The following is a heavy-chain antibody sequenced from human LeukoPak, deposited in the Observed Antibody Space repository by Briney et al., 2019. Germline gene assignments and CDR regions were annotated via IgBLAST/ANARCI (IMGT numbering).Heavy chain of an antibody. V-gene: IGHV5-51*01. CDR2: IYPGDSDT. J-gene: IGHJ3*02. CDR3: AKTPTIFGVGPTQGAFDI. D-gene: IGHD3-3*01. CDR1: GYSFTSYS. Sequence: GETLKICCKGSGYSFTSYSIGWVRQMPGKGLEWMGIIYPGDSDTRYSPSFQGQVTISADKSISTAYLQWSSLKASDTAMYYCAKTPTIFGVGPTQGAFDIWGQGTMVTVSS.